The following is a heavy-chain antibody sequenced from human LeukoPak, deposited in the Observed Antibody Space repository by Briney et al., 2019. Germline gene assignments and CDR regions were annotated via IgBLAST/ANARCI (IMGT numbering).Heavy chain of an antibody. V-gene: IGHV4-34*01. D-gene: IGHD6-6*01. Sequence: PSETLSLTCAVYGGSFSGYYWSWIRQPPGKGLEWIGEINHSGSTNYNPSLKSRVTISLDTSRNQFSLKLNSVTAADTAVYYCAKYSSSSFWFDPWGQGTLVTVSS. CDR1: GGSFSGYY. CDR3: AKYSSSSFWFDP. J-gene: IGHJ5*02. CDR2: INHSGST.